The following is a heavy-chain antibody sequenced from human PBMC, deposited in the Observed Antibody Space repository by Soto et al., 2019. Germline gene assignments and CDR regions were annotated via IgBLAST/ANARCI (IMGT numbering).Heavy chain of an antibody. D-gene: IGHD2-8*01. J-gene: IGHJ3*02. CDR3: ARHKYCTNGVCYFVPPNDPFDI. CDR1: GYSFTSYW. CDR2: IYPGDSDT. Sequence: PGESLKISCKGSGYSFTSYWIGWVRQMPGKGLEWMGIIYPGDSDTRYSPSFQGQVTISADKSISTAYLQWSSLKASDTAIYYCARHKYCTNGVCYFVPPNDPFDIWGQGTMVIVSS. V-gene: IGHV5-51*01.